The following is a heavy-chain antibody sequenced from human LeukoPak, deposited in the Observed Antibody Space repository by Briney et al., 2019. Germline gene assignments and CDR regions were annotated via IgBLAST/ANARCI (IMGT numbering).Heavy chain of an antibody. Sequence: GGSLRLSCAASGFTFSNYAMSWVRQAPGKGLEWVSSVSGSGDSTYYADSVKGRFTISRDNSKNTLYLQMSSLRAEDTAVYYCAKDRGLKGYCSSTSCFLLDYWGQGTLVTVSS. D-gene: IGHD2-2*01. CDR1: GFTFSNYA. V-gene: IGHV3-23*01. CDR3: AKDRGLKGYCSSTSCFLLDY. J-gene: IGHJ4*02. CDR2: VSGSGDST.